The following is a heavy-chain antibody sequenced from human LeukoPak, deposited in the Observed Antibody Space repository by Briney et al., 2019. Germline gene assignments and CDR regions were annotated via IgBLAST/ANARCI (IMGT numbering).Heavy chain of an antibody. V-gene: IGHV1-2*02. Sequence: ASVKVSCKASGYTFTGYYMHWVRQAPGQGLEWMGWIYPNSGGTNYAQKFQGRVTVTRDTSISTAYMELRSLRSDDTAVYYCARVLTGYYNVDWFDPWGQGTLVTVSS. D-gene: IGHD3-9*01. CDR2: IYPNSGGT. CDR3: ARVLTGYYNVDWFDP. CDR1: GYTFTGYY. J-gene: IGHJ5*02.